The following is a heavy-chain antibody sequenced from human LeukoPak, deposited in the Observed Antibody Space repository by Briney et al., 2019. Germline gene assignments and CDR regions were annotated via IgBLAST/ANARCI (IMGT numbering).Heavy chain of an antibody. CDR3: TREWGYGELGNDY. J-gene: IGHJ4*02. CDR1: GFTFSDHY. Sequence: GGSLRLSCAASGFTFSDHYLDWVRQAPGKGLEWVGRSRSKTNRYTTQYAASVKGRFTISRDDSKSIAYLQMNSLKTEDTAVYYCTREWGYGELGNDYWGQGTLVTVSS. V-gene: IGHV3-72*01. D-gene: IGHD4-17*01. CDR2: SRSKTNRYTT.